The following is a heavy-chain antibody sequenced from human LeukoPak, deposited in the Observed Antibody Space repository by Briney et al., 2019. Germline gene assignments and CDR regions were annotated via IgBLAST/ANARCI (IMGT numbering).Heavy chain of an antibody. CDR3: AREEGRKYQLLSFLDPDAFDI. V-gene: IGHV4-30-2*01. D-gene: IGHD2-2*01. J-gene: IGHJ3*02. CDR1: GGSISSGGYY. CDR2: TYHSGST. Sequence: PSETLSLTCTVSGGSISSGGYYWSWIRQPPGKGLEWIGYTYHSGSTYYNPSLKSRVTISVDRSKNQFSLKLSSVTAADTVVYYCAREEGRKYQLLSFLDPDAFDIWGQGTMVTVSS.